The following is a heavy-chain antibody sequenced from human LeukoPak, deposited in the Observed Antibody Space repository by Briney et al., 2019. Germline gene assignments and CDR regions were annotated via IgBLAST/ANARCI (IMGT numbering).Heavy chain of an antibody. CDR1: RFTFSNYW. D-gene: IGHD1/OR15-1a*01. CDR2: MSGSGGST. Sequence: GGSLRLSCGASRFTFSNYWMSWVRQAPGKGLEWVSAMSGSGGSTHYADSVKGRFTISRDNSKNTLFLQMNSLRAEDTAVYYCAKGEQGVDYWGQGTLVTVSS. CDR3: AKGEQGVDY. V-gene: IGHV3-23*01. J-gene: IGHJ4*02.